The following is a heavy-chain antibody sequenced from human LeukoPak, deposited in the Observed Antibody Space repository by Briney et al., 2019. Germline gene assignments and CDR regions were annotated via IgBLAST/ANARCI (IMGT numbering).Heavy chain of an antibody. J-gene: IGHJ3*02. CDR3: AREGRVAVARRYAFDI. V-gene: IGHV4-38-2*02. CDR1: GYSISSGYY. D-gene: IGHD6-19*01. Sequence: SETLSLTCAVPGYSISSGYYWGWIRPPPGKGLEWIGIIYHSGSTYYNPSLKSRVTISVDTSKNQFSLKLSSVTAADTAVYYCAREGRVAVARRYAFDIWGQGTMVTVSS. CDR2: IYHSGST.